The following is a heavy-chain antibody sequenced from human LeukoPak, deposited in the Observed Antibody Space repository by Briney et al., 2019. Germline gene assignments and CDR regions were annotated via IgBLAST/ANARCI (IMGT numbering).Heavy chain of an antibody. Sequence: SETLSLTCTVSGGSISSYYWNWIRQPPGKGLEWIGYIYYSGGTNSGGTNYNPSLKSRVTISVDTSKNQFSLKLSSVTAADTAVYYCASQTPALDYWGQGTLVTVSS. CDR3: ASQTPALDY. CDR2: IYYSGGTNSGGT. J-gene: IGHJ4*02. V-gene: IGHV4-59*08. CDR1: GGSISSYY.